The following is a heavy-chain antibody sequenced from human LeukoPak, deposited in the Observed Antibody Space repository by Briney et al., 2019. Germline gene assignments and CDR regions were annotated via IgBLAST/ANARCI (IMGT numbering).Heavy chain of an antibody. J-gene: IGHJ3*02. Sequence: SVKGRFTISRDNSKNTLSLQMDSLRDEDTAVYYCAKGANAFDIWGQGTMVTVSS. CDR3: AKGANAFDI. D-gene: IGHD5-12*01. V-gene: IGHV3-23*01.